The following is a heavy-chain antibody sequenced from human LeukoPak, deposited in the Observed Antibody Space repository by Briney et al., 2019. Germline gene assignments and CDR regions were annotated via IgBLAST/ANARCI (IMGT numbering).Heavy chain of an antibody. CDR3: ARGSGVDTAMVTVSYFDY. V-gene: IGHV3-30*04. J-gene: IGHJ4*02. Sequence: PGRSLRLSCAASGFTFSSYAMHWVRQAPGKGLEWVAVISCDGSNKYYADSVKGRFTISRDNSKNTLYLQMNSLRAEDTAVYYCARGSGVDTAMVTVSYFDYWGQGTLVTVSS. CDR2: ISCDGSNK. D-gene: IGHD5-18*01. CDR1: GFTFSSYA.